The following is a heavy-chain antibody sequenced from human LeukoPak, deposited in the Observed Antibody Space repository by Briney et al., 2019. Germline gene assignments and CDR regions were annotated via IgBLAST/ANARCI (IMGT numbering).Heavy chain of an antibody. D-gene: IGHD6-6*01. V-gene: IGHV1-2*02. Sequence: ASVKVSCKASGYTFTGYYMHWVRQAPGQGLEWMGWINPNSGGTNYGQKFQGRVTMTRDTSISTAYMELSSRRSDDTAVYYCARDLGRSSSLDYWGQGTLVTVSS. CDR1: GYTFTGYY. J-gene: IGHJ4*02. CDR3: ARDLGRSSSLDY. CDR2: INPNSGGT.